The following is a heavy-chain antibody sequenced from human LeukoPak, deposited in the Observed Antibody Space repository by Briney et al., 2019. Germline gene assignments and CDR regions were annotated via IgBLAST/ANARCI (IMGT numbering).Heavy chain of an antibody. D-gene: IGHD3-3*01. V-gene: IGHV4-59*01. J-gene: IGHJ6*03. CDR1: GGSISSYY. CDR3: ARGLVDFWSGYSRYYYYMDV. Sequence: PSEILSLTCTVSGGSISSYYWSWIRQPPGKGLEWIGYIYYSGSTNYNPSLKSRVTISVDTSKNQFSLKLSSVTAADTAVYYCARGLVDFWSGYSRYYYYMDVWGKGTTVTVSS. CDR2: IYYSGST.